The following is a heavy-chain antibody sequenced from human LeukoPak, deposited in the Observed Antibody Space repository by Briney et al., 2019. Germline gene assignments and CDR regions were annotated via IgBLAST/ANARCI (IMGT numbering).Heavy chain of an antibody. V-gene: IGHV4-59*11. J-gene: IGHJ6*03. Sequence: SETLSLTCTVSGVSISSHYWSWIRQPPGKGLEWIGYIYYSGSTNYNPSLKSRVTISVDTSKNQFSLKLSSVTAADTAVYYCARVPPGYYDSSGYYNHYYYYYMDVWGKGTTVTVSS. D-gene: IGHD3-22*01. CDR1: GVSISSHY. CDR3: ARVPPGYYDSSGYYNHYYYYYMDV. CDR2: IYYSGST.